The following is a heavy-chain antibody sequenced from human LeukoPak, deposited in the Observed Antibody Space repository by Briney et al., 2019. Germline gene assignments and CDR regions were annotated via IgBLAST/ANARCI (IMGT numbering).Heavy chain of an antibody. CDR3: ARDVGYFGSGSYPDYFDY. Sequence: GGSLRLSCAASGFTFSNYEMNWVRQAPGKGLDWVSYIGSRGATIYYADSVKGRFTISTDNTKKSLYLQKSSLRAEDTAVYYCARDVGYFGSGSYPDYFDYWGQGILVTVSS. CDR2: IGSRGATI. J-gene: IGHJ4*02. D-gene: IGHD3-10*01. V-gene: IGHV3-48*03. CDR1: GFTFSNYE.